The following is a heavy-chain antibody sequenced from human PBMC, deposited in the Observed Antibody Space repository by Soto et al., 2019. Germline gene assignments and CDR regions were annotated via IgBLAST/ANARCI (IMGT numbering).Heavy chain of an antibody. Sequence: EVQLLESGGGLVQPGGSLRLSCEASGFTFSAYAMSWVRQAPGKGLEWVSALTDNGGGTYYADSEKGRFTVARDNFKNTLYLQMNSLRAEDTAIYYCAKVVVPPSSGYYFDYWGQGALVTVSS. CDR1: GFTFSAYA. V-gene: IGHV3-23*01. CDR3: AKVVVPPSSGYYFDY. J-gene: IGHJ4*02. CDR2: LTDNGGGT. D-gene: IGHD3-22*01.